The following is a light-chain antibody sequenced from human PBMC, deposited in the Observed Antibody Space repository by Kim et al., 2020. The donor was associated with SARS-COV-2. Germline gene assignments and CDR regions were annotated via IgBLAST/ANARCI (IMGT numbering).Light chain of an antibody. CDR2: TVS. J-gene: IGKJ4*01. V-gene: IGKV1-17*01. CDR1: QGIKND. CDR3: LQHNVYPLA. Sequence: AFVGDRVIINCRASQGIKNDLSRYQQKPRKAPKRLIYTVSNLQSGVPSRFSGSGSGTQFTLTNSSLQPEDFATYYCLQHNVYPLAFGGGTKVDIK.